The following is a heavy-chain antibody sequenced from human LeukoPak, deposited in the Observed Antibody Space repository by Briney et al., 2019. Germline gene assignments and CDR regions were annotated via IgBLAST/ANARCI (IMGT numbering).Heavy chain of an antibody. V-gene: IGHV1-46*01. J-gene: IGHJ4*02. CDR3: ARDRGLNVCPSDY. D-gene: IGHD3-10*01. CDR1: GYTFTNSY. CDR2: ISPSGGST. Sequence: ASVKVSCKASGYTFTNSYVHWVRQAPGQGLEWMGVISPSGGSTSYAQKFQGRLTMTRDTSTSTVDMELSSLRSEDTAVYYCARDRGLNVCPSDYWGQGTLVIVSS.